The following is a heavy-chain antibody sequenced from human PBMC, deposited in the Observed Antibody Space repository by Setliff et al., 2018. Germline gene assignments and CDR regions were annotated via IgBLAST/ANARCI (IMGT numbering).Heavy chain of an antibody. J-gene: IGHJ3*01. CDR1: GYNFITLG. Sequence: GASVKVSCKTSGYNFITLGINWVRQAPGQGLEWVGWISPYSGKTDYAQKFQGRVIMTIDSSTTTAYLELSSLKTEDTAMYYCTTDRAACSGSSCYNGFDVWGQGTMVTVSS. CDR2: ISPYSGKT. D-gene: IGHD2-2*02. CDR3: TTDRAACSGSSCYNGFDV. V-gene: IGHV1-18*01.